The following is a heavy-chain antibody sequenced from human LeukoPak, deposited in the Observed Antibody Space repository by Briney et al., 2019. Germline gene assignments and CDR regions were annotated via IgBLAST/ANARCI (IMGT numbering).Heavy chain of an antibody. CDR3: ARGFLWFGELLYPAPFDY. CDR1: GFTFSDYY. CDR2: ISSSSSYT. Sequence: GGSLRLSCAASGFTFSDYYMSWIRQAPGKGLEWVSYISSSSSYTNYADSVKGRFTISRDNAKNSLYLQMNSLRAEDTAMYYCARGFLWFGELLYPAPFDYWGQGTLVTVSS. D-gene: IGHD3-10*01. J-gene: IGHJ4*02. V-gene: IGHV3-11*06.